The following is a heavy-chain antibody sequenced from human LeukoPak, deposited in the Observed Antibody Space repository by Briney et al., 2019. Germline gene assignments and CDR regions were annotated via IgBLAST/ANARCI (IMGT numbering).Heavy chain of an antibody. CDR2: INHSGST. CDR1: GGSFSGYY. D-gene: IGHD4-11*01. J-gene: IGHJ6*03. V-gene: IGHV4-34*01. CDR3: ARRQKTVTTRHYYYYMDV. Sequence: SETLSLTCAVYGGSFSGYYWSWIRQPPGKGLEWIEEINHSGSTNYNPSLKSRVTISVDTSKNQFSLKLSSVTAADTAVYYCARRQKTVTTRHYYYYMDVWGKGTTVTISS.